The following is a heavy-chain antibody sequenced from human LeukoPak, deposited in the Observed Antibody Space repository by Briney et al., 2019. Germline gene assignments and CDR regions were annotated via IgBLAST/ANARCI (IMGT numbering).Heavy chain of an antibody. CDR1: GFTFSSYS. Sequence: GGSLRLSCAASGFTFSSYSMNWVRQAPGKGLEWVSYISSSSSTIYYADSVKGRFTISRDNAKNSLYLQMNSLRAEDTAVYYCARAYYDFWSGYYKGIGYWGQGTLVTVSS. D-gene: IGHD3-3*01. J-gene: IGHJ4*02. CDR3: ARAYYDFWSGYYKGIGY. V-gene: IGHV3-48*01. CDR2: ISSSSSTI.